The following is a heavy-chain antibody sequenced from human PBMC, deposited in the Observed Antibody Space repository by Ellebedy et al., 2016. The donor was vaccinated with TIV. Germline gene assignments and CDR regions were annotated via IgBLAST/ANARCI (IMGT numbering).Heavy chain of an antibody. CDR2: IYTSGNT. V-gene: IGHV4-4*07. CDR3: TRLRWYSSHYYFED. J-gene: IGHJ4*02. Sequence: SETLSLXCTVSGGSIRNYYWSWIRQPAGKGLEWIGRIYTSGNTDYNPSLKSRVTISGDTSKNQFSLKLTSVTAADTAVYYCTRLRWYSSHYYFEDWGPGTLVNVSS. D-gene: IGHD4-23*01. CDR1: GGSIRNYY.